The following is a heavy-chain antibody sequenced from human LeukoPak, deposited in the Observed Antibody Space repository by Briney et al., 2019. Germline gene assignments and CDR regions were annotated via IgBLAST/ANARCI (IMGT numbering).Heavy chain of an antibody. J-gene: IGHJ4*02. CDR3: ARDSSLNIAAAGTFDY. D-gene: IGHD6-13*01. V-gene: IGHV1-18*01. CDR2: ISAYNGNT. Sequence: ASVKVSCKASGYTFTSYGISWVRQAPGQGLEWMRWISAYNGNTNYAQKLQGRVTMTTDTSTSTAYMELRSLRSDDTAVYYCARDSSLNIAAAGTFDYWGQGTLVTVSS. CDR1: GYTFTSYG.